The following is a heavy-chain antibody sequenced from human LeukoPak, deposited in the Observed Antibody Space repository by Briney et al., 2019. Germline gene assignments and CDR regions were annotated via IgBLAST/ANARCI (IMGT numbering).Heavy chain of an antibody. J-gene: IGHJ6*02. CDR2: IYSGGST. CDR1: GFTVSSNY. D-gene: IGHD3-9*01. Sequence: GGSLRLSCAASGFTVSSNYMSWVRQAPGRGLEWISVIYSGGSTYYADSVKGRFTISRDNSKNTLYLQMNSLRAEDTAVYYCASELRYFDWLPTSYGMDVWGQGTTVTVSS. V-gene: IGHV3-53*01. CDR3: ASELRYFDWLPTSYGMDV.